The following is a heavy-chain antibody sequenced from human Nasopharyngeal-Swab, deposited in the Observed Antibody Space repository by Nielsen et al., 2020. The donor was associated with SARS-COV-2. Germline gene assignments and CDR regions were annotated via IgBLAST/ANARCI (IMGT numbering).Heavy chain of an antibody. V-gene: IGHV4-34*01. J-gene: IGHJ4*02. Sequence: GSLRLSCAVYGGSFSGYYWSWIRQPPGKGLEWIGEINHSGSTNYNPSLKSRVTISVDTFKNQFSLKLSSVTAADTAVYYCARFRVGGSYFDYWGQGTLVTVSS. CDR1: GGSFSGYY. D-gene: IGHD1-26*01. CDR3: ARFRVGGSYFDY. CDR2: INHSGST.